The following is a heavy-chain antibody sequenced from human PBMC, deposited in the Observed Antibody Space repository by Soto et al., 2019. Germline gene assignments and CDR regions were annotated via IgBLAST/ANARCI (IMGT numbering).Heavy chain of an antibody. CDR1: GLSLSTYS. CDR3: ARGFALQYGMDV. J-gene: IGHJ6*02. Sequence: EVQLVESGGGLVQRGGSLRLSCVASGLSLSTYSLNLVRKAPRTGLEWVSYISGSSDTIYYADYVEGRFTISRDNAKISLYLQMNSLGDDDKAVYFWARGFALQYGMDVWGQGTTVTVYS. V-gene: IGHV3-48*02. CDR2: ISGSSDTI. D-gene: IGHD3-10*01.